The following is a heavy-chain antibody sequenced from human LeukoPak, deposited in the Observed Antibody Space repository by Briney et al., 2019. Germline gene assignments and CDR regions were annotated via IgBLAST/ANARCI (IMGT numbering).Heavy chain of an antibody. CDR2: ISYDGSNK. Sequence: PGGSLRLSCAASGFTFSSYAMHWVRQAPGKGLEWVAVISYDGSNKYYADSVKGRFTISRDNSKNTLYLQMNSPRAEDTAVYYCARVSSSSLFYFDYWGQGTLVTVSS. CDR1: GFTFSSYA. CDR3: ARVSSSSLFYFDY. D-gene: IGHD6-13*01. V-gene: IGHV3-30-3*01. J-gene: IGHJ4*02.